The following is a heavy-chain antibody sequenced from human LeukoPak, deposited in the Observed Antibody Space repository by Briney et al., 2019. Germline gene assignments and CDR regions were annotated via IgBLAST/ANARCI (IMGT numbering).Heavy chain of an antibody. CDR2: ISGSGGNT. D-gene: IGHD3-10*01. CDR1: GFTFSDYA. Sequence: GGSLRLSCAASGFTFSDYAMTWFRQAPGKGLEWVSSISGSGGNTYYADSVKGRFTISIDNSKKTLYLQMSSLRAEDTAVYYCAKYYGSGSPYFDYWGQGTLVTVSS. CDR3: AKYYGSGSPYFDY. V-gene: IGHV3-23*01. J-gene: IGHJ4*02.